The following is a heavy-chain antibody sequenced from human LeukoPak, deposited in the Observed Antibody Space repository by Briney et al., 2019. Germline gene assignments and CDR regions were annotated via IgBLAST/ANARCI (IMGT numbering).Heavy chain of an antibody. Sequence: SETLSLTCTVSGGSISSSTYYWGWIRQPPGKGLEWIGSIYYSGSTYYNPSLKSRVTISVDTSKNQFSLKLSSVTAADTAVYYCARRLAVAGHSDYWGQGTLVTVSS. CDR3: ARRLAVAGHSDY. J-gene: IGHJ4*02. CDR1: GGSISSSTYY. CDR2: IYYSGST. D-gene: IGHD6-19*01. V-gene: IGHV4-39*01.